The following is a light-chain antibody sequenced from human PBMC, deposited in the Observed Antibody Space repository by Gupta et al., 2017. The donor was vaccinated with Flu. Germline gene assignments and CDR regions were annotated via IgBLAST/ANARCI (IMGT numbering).Light chain of an antibody. J-gene: IGKJ4*01. V-gene: IGKV1-12*02. Sequence: PASVSVSAGDRVTISCRASQGINSRLAWYQQKPGKAPKLLIYVASRGATGIPSRFSGSGSGTDFTLTISSLQPEDFAGYYCQQSDTVPYTFGRGTKVEIK. CDR1: QGINSR. CDR2: VAS. CDR3: QQSDTVPYT.